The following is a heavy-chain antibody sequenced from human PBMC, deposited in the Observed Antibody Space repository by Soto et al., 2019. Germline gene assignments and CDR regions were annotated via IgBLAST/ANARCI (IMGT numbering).Heavy chain of an antibody. CDR2: IQSGGTT. CDR1: GFSVSSKY. Sequence: EVQLVESGGDLVQPGGSLRLSCAASGFSVSSKYMSWVRQAPGKGLERVSLIQSGGTTYYAGSVKGRFTISRDYSEKTLFLQMNSLRVEDTAVYSCTRDDVHFHGDRYYMVPMDVWGKGTTVTVS. D-gene: IGHD2-15*01. J-gene: IGHJ6*03. V-gene: IGHV3-66*01. CDR3: TRDDVHFHGDRYYMVPMDV.